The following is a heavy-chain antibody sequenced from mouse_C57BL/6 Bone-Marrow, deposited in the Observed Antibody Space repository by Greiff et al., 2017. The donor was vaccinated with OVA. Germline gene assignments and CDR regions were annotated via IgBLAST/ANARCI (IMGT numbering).Heavy chain of an antibody. CDR3: ARQLRLPSWFAY. J-gene: IGHJ3*01. CDR1: GYTFTDYA. Sequence: VQRVESGPELVRPGVSVKISCKGSGYTFTDYAMHWVKQSHAKSLEWIGVISTYYGDASYNQKFKDKATMTVDKSSSTAYMELARLTSEDSAVYYCARQLRLPSWFAYWGQGTLVTVSA. CDR2: ISTYYGDA. V-gene: IGHV1-67*01. D-gene: IGHD3-2*02.